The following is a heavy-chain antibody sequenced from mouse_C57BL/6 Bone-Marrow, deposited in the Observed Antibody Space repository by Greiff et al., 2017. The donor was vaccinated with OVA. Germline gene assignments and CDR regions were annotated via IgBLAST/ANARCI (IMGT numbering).Heavy chain of an antibody. CDR3: AKPSTMVTPFAY. D-gene: IGHD2-1*01. CDR1: GFSLTSYG. Sequence: VQGVESGPGLVAPSQSLSLTCTVSGFSLTSYGVSWVRQPPGQGLEWLGVIWGDGSTNYHSALISRLSISKENSKSQVFLKLNSLQTDDTATYYCAKPSTMVTPFAYWGQGTLVTVSA. V-gene: IGHV2-3*01. CDR2: IWGDGST. J-gene: IGHJ3*01.